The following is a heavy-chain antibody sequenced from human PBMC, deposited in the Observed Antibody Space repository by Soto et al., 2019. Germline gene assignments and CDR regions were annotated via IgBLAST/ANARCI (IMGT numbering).Heavy chain of an antibody. J-gene: IGHJ3*02. Sequence: QVQMVESGGGVVQPGRSLGLSCAASGFPFNRYAMHWVRQAPGNGLEWVAFISYDGRDKFYADSVKGRFSISRDNPKSPLYLQMNTLGPEDTAVYYCATGGGGVDTDAFDIWGQGTMVTVSS. CDR2: ISYDGRDK. CDR1: GFPFNRYA. V-gene: IGHV3-30*04. D-gene: IGHD2-15*01. CDR3: ATGGGGVDTDAFDI.